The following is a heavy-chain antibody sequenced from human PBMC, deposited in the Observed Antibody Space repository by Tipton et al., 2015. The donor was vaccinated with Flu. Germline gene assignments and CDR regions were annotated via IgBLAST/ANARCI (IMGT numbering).Heavy chain of an antibody. Sequence: SLRLSCAASGFTFSSYGMHWVRQAPGKGLEWVAVISYDGSNKYYADSVKGRFTISRDNSKNTLYLQMNSLRAEDTAVYYCAKEDEGAAAGEDSYYGMDVWGQGTSVTVSS. CDR1: GFTFSSYG. CDR2: ISYDGSNK. CDR3: AKEDEGAAAGEDSYYGMDV. V-gene: IGHV3-30*18. J-gene: IGHJ6*02. D-gene: IGHD6-13*01.